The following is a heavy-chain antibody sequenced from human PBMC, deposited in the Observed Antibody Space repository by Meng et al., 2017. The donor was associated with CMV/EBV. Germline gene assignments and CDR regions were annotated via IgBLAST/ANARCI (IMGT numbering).Heavy chain of an antibody. D-gene: IGHD1-26*01. CDR1: GGSFSGYY. J-gene: IGHJ5*02. V-gene: IGHV4-34*01. CDR2: INHSGST. CDR3: ARGVGGWFDP. Sequence: GPLRQWAAGLLNPSYTLALTCAVDGGSFSGYYWSWIRQPPGKGLEGNEEINHSGSTNYNPSLKSRVTISVDTSKNQFSLKLSSVTAADTAVYYCARGVGGWFDPWGQGTLVTVSS.